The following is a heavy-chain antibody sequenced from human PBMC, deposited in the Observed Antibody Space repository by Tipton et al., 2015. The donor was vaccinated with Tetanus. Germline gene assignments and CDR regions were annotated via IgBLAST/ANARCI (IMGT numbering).Heavy chain of an antibody. CDR2: VENGGTA. D-gene: IGHD3-10*01. V-gene: IGHV4-59*08. CDR1: GGSISSYY. CDR3: ARHVLALARVDPPDS. J-gene: IGHJ4*02. Sequence: TLSLTCTVSGGSISSYYWGWIRQAPGKGLEWIGAVENGGTAYYNPSLRSRVTISRDTSKNQVSLRLTSVTAADTAIYYCARHVLALARVDPPDSWGQGTLVTVSS.